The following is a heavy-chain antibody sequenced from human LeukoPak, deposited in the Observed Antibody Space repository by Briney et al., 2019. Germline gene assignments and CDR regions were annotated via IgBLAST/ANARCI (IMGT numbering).Heavy chain of an antibody. Sequence: KPSETLSLTCTVSGGSISSYYWSWIWQPPGKGLEWIGYIYYSGSTKYNPSLKSRVTISVDTSKNQFSLRLSSVTAADTAVYYCARNVAGGYNRGYYFDYWGQGTLVTVSS. CDR2: IYYSGST. J-gene: IGHJ4*02. CDR1: GGSISSYY. D-gene: IGHD5-24*01. CDR3: ARNVAGGYNRGYYFDY. V-gene: IGHV4-59*01.